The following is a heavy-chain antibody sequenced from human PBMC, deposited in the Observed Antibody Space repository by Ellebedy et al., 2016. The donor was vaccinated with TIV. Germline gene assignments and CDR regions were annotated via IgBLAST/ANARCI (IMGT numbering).Heavy chain of an antibody. CDR1: GYSFTSYW. J-gene: IGHJ6*02. D-gene: IGHD2-2*01. CDR2: IYPGDSDT. Sequence: GESLKISXKGSGYSFTSYWIGWVRQMPGKGLEWMGIIYPGDSDTRYSPSFQGQVTISADKSISTAYLQWSSLKASDTAMYYCARQYCSSTSCYGMDVWGQGTTVTVSS. CDR3: ARQYCSSTSCYGMDV. V-gene: IGHV5-51*01.